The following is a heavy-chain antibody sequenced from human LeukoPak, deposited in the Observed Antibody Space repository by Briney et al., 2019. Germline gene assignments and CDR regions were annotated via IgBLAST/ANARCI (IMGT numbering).Heavy chain of an antibody. Sequence: SETLSLTCTVSGGSITSYYWSWIRQPPGKGLEWIGYIYYRGSTNYNPSLKSRVTFSVDTSKNQFSLKLNSGTAADTAVYYCARGGDYGDLRYFDYWGQGTLVTVSS. D-gene: IGHD4-17*01. J-gene: IGHJ4*02. CDR1: GGSITSYY. V-gene: IGHV4-59*01. CDR3: ARGGDYGDLRYFDY. CDR2: IYYRGST.